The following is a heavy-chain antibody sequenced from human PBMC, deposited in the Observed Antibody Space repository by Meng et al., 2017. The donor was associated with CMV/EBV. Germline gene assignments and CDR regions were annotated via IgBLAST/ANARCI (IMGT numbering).Heavy chain of an antibody. J-gene: IGHJ4*02. Sequence: GESLKISCAASGFTFSGYAMHWVRQASGKGLEWVGRIRSKANSYATAYAASVKGRFTISRDDSKNTAYLQMNSLRAEDTAVYYCAANIGGSYEGLYYFDYWGQGTLVTVSS. CDR1: GFTFSGYA. CDR3: AANIGGSYEGLYYFDY. D-gene: IGHD1-26*01. CDR2: IRSKANSYAT. V-gene: IGHV3-73*01.